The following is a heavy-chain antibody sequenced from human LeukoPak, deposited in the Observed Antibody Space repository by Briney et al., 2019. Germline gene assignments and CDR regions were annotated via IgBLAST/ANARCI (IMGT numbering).Heavy chain of an antibody. J-gene: IGHJ4*02. Sequence: GGSLRLSYAASGFTFSYWMSWVRQAPGKGLEWVANIKQDGSEKYYVDSVKGRFTISRDNAKNSLYLQMNSLRAEDTAVYYCARDPYCSSTSCYPTWGQGTLVTVSS. D-gene: IGHD2-2*01. CDR3: ARDPYCSSTSCYPT. CDR1: GFTFSYW. V-gene: IGHV3-7*01. CDR2: IKQDGSEK.